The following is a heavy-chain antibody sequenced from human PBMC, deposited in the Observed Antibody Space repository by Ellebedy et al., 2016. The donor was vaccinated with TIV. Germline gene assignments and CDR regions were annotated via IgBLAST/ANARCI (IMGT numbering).Heavy chain of an antibody. CDR3: ARHYENSYYAMDV. CDR2: IYYSGIT. V-gene: IGHV4-39*01. Sequence: MPSETLSLTCTVSGGSISSSSHYWGWIRQPPGKGLEWIGSIYYSGITYYNPSLKSRVIISVDTSKNQFSLKLNSVTAADTAIYYCARHYENSYYAMDVWGQGTTVTVSS. CDR1: GGSISSSSHY. J-gene: IGHJ6*02. D-gene: IGHD3-16*01.